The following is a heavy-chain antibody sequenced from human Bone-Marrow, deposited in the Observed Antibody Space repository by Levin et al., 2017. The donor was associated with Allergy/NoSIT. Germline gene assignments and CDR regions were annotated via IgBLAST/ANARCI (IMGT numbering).Heavy chain of an antibody. D-gene: IGHD2-8*01. CDR3: ARAPGVTNWYFDL. Sequence: TGGSLRLSCAASGFTFSSYSMNWVRQAPGKGLEWVSSISSSSSYIYYADSVKGRFTISRDNAKNSLYLQMNSLRAEDTAVYYCARAPGVTNWYFDLWGRGTLVTVSS. J-gene: IGHJ2*01. CDR1: GFTFSSYS. CDR2: ISSSSSYI. V-gene: IGHV3-21*01.